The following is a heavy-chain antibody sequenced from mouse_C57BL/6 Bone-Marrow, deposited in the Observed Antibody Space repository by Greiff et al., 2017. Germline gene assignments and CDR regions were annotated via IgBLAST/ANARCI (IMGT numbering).Heavy chain of an antibody. CDR3: TPRQAWFAY. CDR1: GFNIKDDY. Sequence: EVMLVESGAELVRPGASVKLSCTASGFNIKDDYMHWVKQRPEQGLEWIGWIDPENGDTEYASKFQGKATITADTSSNTAYLQLSSLTSEDTAVYYCTPRQAWFAYWGQGTLVTVSA. CDR2: IDPENGDT. V-gene: IGHV14-4*01. J-gene: IGHJ3*01.